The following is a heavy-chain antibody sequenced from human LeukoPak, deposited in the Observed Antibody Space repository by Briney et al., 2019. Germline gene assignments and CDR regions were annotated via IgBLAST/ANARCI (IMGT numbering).Heavy chain of an antibody. J-gene: IGHJ5*02. Sequence: SETLSLTCAVYGGSFSGYYWSWIRQPPGKGLEWIGEINHSGGTNYNPSLKSRVTISVDTSKNQFSLKLSSVTAADTAVYYCARGTPIVVVVAATSGWYDPWGQGTLVTVSS. CDR3: ARGTPIVVVVAATSGWYDP. D-gene: IGHD2-15*01. CDR2: INHSGGT. CDR1: GGSFSGYY. V-gene: IGHV4-34*01.